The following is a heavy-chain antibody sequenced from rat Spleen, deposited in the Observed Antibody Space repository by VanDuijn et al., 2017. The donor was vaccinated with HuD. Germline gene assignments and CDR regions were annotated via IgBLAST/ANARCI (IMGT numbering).Heavy chain of an antibody. D-gene: IGHD1-9*01. J-gene: IGHJ2*01. Sequence: EVQLVESGGGLVQPGRSLKLSCVASGFTFNNYWMTWIRQAPGKGLEWVASITNTGGSTYYPDSVKGRFTISRDNAKSTLYLQMNSLRSEDTATYYCTRGPYYGYTYPWDYWGQGVMVTVSS. CDR3: TRGPYYGYTYPWDY. V-gene: IGHV5-31*01. CDR2: ITNTGGST. CDR1: GFTFNNYW.